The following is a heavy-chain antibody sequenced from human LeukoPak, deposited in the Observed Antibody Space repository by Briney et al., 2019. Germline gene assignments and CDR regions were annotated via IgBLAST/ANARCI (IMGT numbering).Heavy chain of an antibody. CDR2: IYYTGST. Sequence: PSETLSLTCSVSGDSISSYYWHWIRQPPGKGLGYIGYIYYTGSTTYNPSLESRVTMSVDTSKNQFSLQLTSVTAADTAVYHCARETYCSGGTCFFGPDYWGQGTLVTVSS. D-gene: IGHD2-15*01. J-gene: IGHJ4*02. CDR3: ARETYCSGGTCFFGPDY. V-gene: IGHV4-59*12. CDR1: GDSISSYY.